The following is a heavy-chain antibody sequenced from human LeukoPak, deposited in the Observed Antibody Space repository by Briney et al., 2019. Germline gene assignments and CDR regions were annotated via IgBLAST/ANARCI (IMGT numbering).Heavy chain of an antibody. CDR2: ISSSGSTI. CDR3: ARDHSETGTTRIQLNY. D-gene: IGHD1-1*01. CDR1: GFTFSDYY. V-gene: IGHV3-11*04. J-gene: IGHJ4*02. Sequence: PGGSLRLSCAASGFTFSDYYMSWIRQAPGKGLEWVSYISSSGSTIYYADSVKGRFTISRDNAKNSLYLQMNSLRAEDTAVYYCARDHSETGTTRIQLNYWGQGTLVTVSS.